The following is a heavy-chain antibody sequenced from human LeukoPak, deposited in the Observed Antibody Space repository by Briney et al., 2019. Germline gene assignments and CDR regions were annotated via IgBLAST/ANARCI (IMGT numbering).Heavy chain of an antibody. CDR1: GFTFSSCG. J-gene: IGHJ4*02. D-gene: IGHD1-14*01. Sequence: GGSLRLPCAASGFTFSSCGFNWVRQAPGKGLEWVSSIGPTGTDRYYADSVRGRFTISRDNAKNSMYLQMDSLRDEGTAVYYCATETIGRHYDYWGQGTLLTVSS. V-gene: IGHV3-21*01. CDR3: ATETIGRHYDY. CDR2: IGPTGTDR.